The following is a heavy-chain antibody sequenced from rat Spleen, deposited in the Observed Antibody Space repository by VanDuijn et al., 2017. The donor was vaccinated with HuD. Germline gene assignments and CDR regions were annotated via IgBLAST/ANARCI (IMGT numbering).Heavy chain of an antibody. J-gene: IGHJ2*01. D-gene: IGHD1-10*01. CDR1: FYSITSSYK. V-gene: IGHV3-3*01. CDR2: IDNAGNT. Sequence: EVQLQESGPGLVKPSQSLSLTCSVTFYSITSSYKWTWIRKFPGNKLEWMGYIDNAGNTNYNPSLKSRISITRDTSKNQFFLHVNSVTPEDTATYYCARDNNYKAYWGQGVMVTVSS. CDR3: ARDNNYKAY.